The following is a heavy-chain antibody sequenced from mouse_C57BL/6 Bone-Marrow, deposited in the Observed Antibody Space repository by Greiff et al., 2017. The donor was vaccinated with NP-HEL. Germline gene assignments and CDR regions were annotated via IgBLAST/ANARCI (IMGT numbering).Heavy chain of an antibody. D-gene: IGHD2-2*01. CDR1: GFNIKDDY. V-gene: IGHV14-4*01. Sequence: EVQRVESGAELVRPGASVKLSCTASGFNIKDDYMHWVKQRPEQGLEWIGWIDPENGDTEYASKFQGKATITADTSSNTAYLQLSSLTSEDTAVYYCTTSGSLYWGQGTLVTVSA. J-gene: IGHJ3*01. CDR3: TTSGSLY. CDR2: IDPENGDT.